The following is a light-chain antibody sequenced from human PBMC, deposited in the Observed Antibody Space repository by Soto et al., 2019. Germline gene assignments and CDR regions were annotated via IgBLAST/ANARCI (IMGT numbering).Light chain of an antibody. CDR3: NSYAGSSIFV. Sequence: QSALTQPPSASGSPGQSVIISCTGTSSDVGFYNYVSWYQQHPGKAPKLMIYEVNKRPSGVPDRFSGSKSGNTASLTVSGLQAEDEADYYCNSYAGSSIFVFGPGTKLTVL. V-gene: IGLV2-8*01. J-gene: IGLJ1*01. CDR1: SSDVGFYNY. CDR2: EVN.